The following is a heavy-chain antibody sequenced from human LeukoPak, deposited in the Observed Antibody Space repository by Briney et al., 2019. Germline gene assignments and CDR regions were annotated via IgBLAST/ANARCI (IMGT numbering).Heavy chain of an antibody. CDR1: GGSINSYY. J-gene: IGHJ4*02. CDR3: ARQNSNYVIHY. Sequence: SETLSLTCTVSGGSINSYYWSWIRQPPGKGLEWIGYIYTSGSTNYNPSLKSRVTISVDTSKNQFSLKLSSVTAADTAVYYCARQNSNYVIHYWGQGTLVTVSS. V-gene: IGHV4-4*09. CDR2: IYTSGST. D-gene: IGHD4-11*01.